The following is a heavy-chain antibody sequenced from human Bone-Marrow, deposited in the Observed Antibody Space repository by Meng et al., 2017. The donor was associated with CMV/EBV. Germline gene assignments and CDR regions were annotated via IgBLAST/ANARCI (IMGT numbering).Heavy chain of an antibody. V-gene: IGHV4-61*01. CDR3: AREYRGRGVRYFDY. Sequence: GSLRLSCTVSGGSVSSGSYYWSWIRQPPGKGLEWIGYIYYSGSTNYNPSLKSRVTISVDTSKNQFSLKLSSVTAADTAVYYCAREYRGRGVRYFDYWGQGTLVTVSS. CDR1: GGSVSSGSYY. D-gene: IGHD3-16*01. CDR2: IYYSGST. J-gene: IGHJ4*02.